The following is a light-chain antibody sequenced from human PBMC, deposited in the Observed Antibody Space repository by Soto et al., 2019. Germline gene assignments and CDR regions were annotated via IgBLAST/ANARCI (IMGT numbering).Light chain of an antibody. CDR2: VAS. CDR3: QQSYGTPIT. CDR1: QSISSY. J-gene: IGKJ5*01. V-gene: IGKV1-39*01. Sequence: DIHMTQAPSSLSASVGDRVTITCRASQSISSYLNWYQQKPGKAPNLLIYVASSLQSEVPSRFSGSGSGTDFTLTITSLQPEDFATYYCQQSYGTPITFGQGTRLEIK.